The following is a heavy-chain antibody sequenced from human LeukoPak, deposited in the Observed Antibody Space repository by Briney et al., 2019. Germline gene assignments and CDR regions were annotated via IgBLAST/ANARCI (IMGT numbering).Heavy chain of an antibody. CDR2: IHYSGST. D-gene: IGHD5-24*01. CDR1: GGSIISYY. Sequence: SETLSHTCTVSGGSIISYYWSWIRQPPGKGLEWIGYIHYSGSTKYNPSLKSRVTISVDTSNNHFSLKLSSVTAADTAVYFCARVHPDGYSAYWGQGILVTVSS. CDR3: ARVHPDGYSAY. J-gene: IGHJ4*02. V-gene: IGHV4-59*01.